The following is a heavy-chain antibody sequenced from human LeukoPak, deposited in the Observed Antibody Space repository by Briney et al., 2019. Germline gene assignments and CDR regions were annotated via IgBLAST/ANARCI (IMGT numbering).Heavy chain of an antibody. V-gene: IGHV3-21*04. CDR3: ARDRHTAMVYYYYYMDV. CDR1: GFTFSNYS. CDR2: ISPSSHYK. D-gene: IGHD5-18*01. J-gene: IGHJ6*03. Sequence: GGSLRLSCAGSGFTFSNYSINWVRQAPGKGLEWVSSISPSSHYKYYADSVRGRFTISRDNARNSLYLQMNSLRDEDTAVYYCARDRHTAMVYYYYYMDVWGTGTTVTVSS.